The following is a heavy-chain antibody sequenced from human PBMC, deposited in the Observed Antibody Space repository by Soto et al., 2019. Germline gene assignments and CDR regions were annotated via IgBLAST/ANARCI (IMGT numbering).Heavy chain of an antibody. V-gene: IGHV3-23*01. CDR3: SKLYIVVVTAIDY. Sequence: PVGSLRLSCAASGFTFSSYAMSWVRQAPGKGLEWVSAISGSGGSTYHADSVKGRFTISRDNSKNTLYLQMNSLRAEDTAVYYCSKLYIVVVTAIDYWGQGTLVTVSS. D-gene: IGHD2-21*02. CDR1: GFTFSSYA. J-gene: IGHJ4*02. CDR2: ISGSGGST.